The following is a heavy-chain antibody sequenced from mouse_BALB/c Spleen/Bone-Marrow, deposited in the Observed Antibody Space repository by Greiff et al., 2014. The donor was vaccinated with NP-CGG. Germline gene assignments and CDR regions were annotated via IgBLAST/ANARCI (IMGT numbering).Heavy chain of an antibody. CDR1: GYTFTDYH. Sequence: EVQLQQSGPELVKPGASVRIPCKASGYTFTDYHMDWVKQSHGKSLAWIGDIDPNNGTTIYNRNFKGKATLAVDKSSSTAYMELRSLTSEDTAVYYCARPNTTPFDYWGQGTLVTVSS. D-gene: IGHD2-12*01. J-gene: IGHJ3*01. V-gene: IGHV1-18*01. CDR3: ARPNTTPFDY. CDR2: IDPNNGTT.